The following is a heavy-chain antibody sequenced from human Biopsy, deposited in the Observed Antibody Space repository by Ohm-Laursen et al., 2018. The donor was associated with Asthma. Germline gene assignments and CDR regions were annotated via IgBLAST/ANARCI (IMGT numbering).Heavy chain of an antibody. CDR3: AKAREDIVVVVAVSDS. Sequence: SLRLSCSASGFTFSSYAMSWVRQAPGEGLEWVSAISGSGGSTYYADSVKGRFTISRDNFKNTLHLQMNSLRAGDTAVYYCAKAREDIVVVVAVSDSWGQGTLVTVSS. CDR2: ISGSGGST. V-gene: IGHV3-23*01. J-gene: IGHJ4*02. D-gene: IGHD2-15*01. CDR1: GFTFSSYA.